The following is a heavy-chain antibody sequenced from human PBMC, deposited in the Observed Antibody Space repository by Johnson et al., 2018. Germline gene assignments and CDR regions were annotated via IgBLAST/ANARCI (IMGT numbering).Heavy chain of an antibody. D-gene: IGHD4-17*01. CDR2: FNSYGGIT. CDR1: GFTFSSYW. CDR3: ARGQREYGAMDV. J-gene: IGHJ6*02. V-gene: IGHV3-74*01. Sequence: SPRLSCAASGFTFSSYWMHWVRQAPGRGLVWVSRFNSYGGITTYADSVKGRFTISRDNAKNTLYLQMNSLGADDTAVYYCARGQREYGAMDVWGQGTTVTVSS.